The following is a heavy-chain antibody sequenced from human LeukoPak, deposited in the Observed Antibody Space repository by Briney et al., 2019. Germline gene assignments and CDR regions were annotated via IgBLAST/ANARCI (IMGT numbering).Heavy chain of an antibody. CDR1: GFTFSNYA. CDR2: ITTSGSSA. D-gene: IGHD1-26*01. V-gene: IGHV3-23*01. CDR3: AEWDRSWYYYGMDV. J-gene: IGHJ6*02. Sequence: GESLRLSCAASGFTFSNYAMTWVRQAPGKGLEWVSCITTSGSSAYYADSVKGRFTISRDNSKNTLYLQMNTLRAEDTAVYYCAEWDRSWYYYGMDVWGQGTTVIVSS.